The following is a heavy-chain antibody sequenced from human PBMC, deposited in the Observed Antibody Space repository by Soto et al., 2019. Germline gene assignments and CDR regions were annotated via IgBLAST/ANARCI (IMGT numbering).Heavy chain of an antibody. CDR2: IKSKTDGGTT. D-gene: IGHD1-26*01. Sequence: GGSLRLSCAASGFTSSNAWMNWVRQAPGKGLEWVGRIKSKTDGGTTDYAAPVKGRFTISRDDSKNTLYLQMNSLKTEDTAVYYCTVQGIGIVGEAGYYGMDVWGQGTTVTVSS. V-gene: IGHV3-15*07. CDR3: TVQGIGIVGEAGYYGMDV. CDR1: GFTSSNAW. J-gene: IGHJ6*02.